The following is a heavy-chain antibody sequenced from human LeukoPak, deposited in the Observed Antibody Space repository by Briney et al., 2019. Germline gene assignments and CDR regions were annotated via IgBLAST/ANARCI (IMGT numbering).Heavy chain of an antibody. CDR2: IRSDGSST. J-gene: IGHJ4*02. Sequence: GSLRLSCAASGFAFSSYWMHWVRQAPGKGLVWVSRIRSDGSSTTYADSVKGRFTISRDNTKNTLYLQMNSLRADDTAVYYCARDDYNRHWGQGTLVTVSS. CDR1: GFAFSSYW. CDR3: ARDDYNRH. V-gene: IGHV3-74*01. D-gene: IGHD4-11*01.